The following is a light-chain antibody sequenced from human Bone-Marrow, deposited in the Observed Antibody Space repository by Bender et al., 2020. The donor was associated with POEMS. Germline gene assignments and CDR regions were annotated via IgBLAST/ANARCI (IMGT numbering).Light chain of an antibody. Sequence: QSALTQPPSASGSPGQSVTISCTGTSSDVGGYNYVSWYQQHPGKAPKLMIFEVNKRPSGVPDRFSGSKSGNTASLTVSGLQAEDEADYYCCSYAGRYTYLFGTGTKVTVL. V-gene: IGLV2-8*01. CDR1: SSDVGGYNY. CDR3: CSYAGRYTYL. J-gene: IGLJ1*01. CDR2: EVN.